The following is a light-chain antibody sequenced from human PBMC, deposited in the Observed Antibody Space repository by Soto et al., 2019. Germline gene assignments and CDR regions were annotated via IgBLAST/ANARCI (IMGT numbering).Light chain of an antibody. CDR3: QQYYSTPT. J-gene: IGKJ1*01. CDR1: QSVLYSSNNKNY. CDR2: WAS. Sequence: ILMTQSPDSLAVYLGERATVNCKSSQSVLYSSNNKNYLAWYQQKPGQPPKLLIYWASTRESGVPDRFSGSGPGTDFTLTISSLQAEDVAVYYCQQYYSTPTFGQGTKVDIK. V-gene: IGKV4-1*01.